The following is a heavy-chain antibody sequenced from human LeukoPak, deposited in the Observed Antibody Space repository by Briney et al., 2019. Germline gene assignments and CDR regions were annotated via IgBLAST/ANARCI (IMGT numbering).Heavy chain of an antibody. V-gene: IGHV1-69*01. D-gene: IGHD3-16*02. Sequence: ASVKVSCKASGGTFSSYAISWVRQAPGQGLEWMGGIIPIFGTANYAQKFQGRVTITADESTSTAYMELSSLRSEDTAVYYCARDPDYVWGSYRPLRYWGQGTLVTVSS. J-gene: IGHJ4*02. CDR1: GGTFSSYA. CDR2: IIPIFGTA. CDR3: ARDPDYVWGSYRPLRY.